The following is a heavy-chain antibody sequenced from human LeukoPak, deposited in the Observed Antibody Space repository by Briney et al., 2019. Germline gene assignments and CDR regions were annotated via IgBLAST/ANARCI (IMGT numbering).Heavy chain of an antibody. J-gene: IGHJ3*02. D-gene: IGHD7-27*01. CDR3: ARGTGENAFDI. Sequence: PGGSLRLSCAASRFTFSSYEMNWVRQAPGKGLEWVSYISSSGSTIYYADSVKGRFTISRDNAKNSLYLQMNSLRAEDTAVYYCARGTGENAFDIWGQGTMVTVSS. CDR2: ISSSGSTI. CDR1: RFTFSSYE. V-gene: IGHV3-48*03.